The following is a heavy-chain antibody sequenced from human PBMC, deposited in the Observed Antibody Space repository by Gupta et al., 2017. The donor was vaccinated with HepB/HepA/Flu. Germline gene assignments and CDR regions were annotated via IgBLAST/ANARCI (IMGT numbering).Heavy chain of an antibody. CDR1: GFTFSSYA. J-gene: IGHJ4*02. Sequence: EVQLLESGGGSVQPGGSLRLSCAASGFTFSSYAMSWVRQAPGKGLEWVSAISGSGGSTYYADSVKGRLTISRDNSKNTLYLQMNSLRAEDTAVYYCAKGTQWLVLFDYWGQGTLVTVSS. V-gene: IGHV3-23*01. D-gene: IGHD6-19*01. CDR3: AKGTQWLVLFDY. CDR2: ISGSGGST.